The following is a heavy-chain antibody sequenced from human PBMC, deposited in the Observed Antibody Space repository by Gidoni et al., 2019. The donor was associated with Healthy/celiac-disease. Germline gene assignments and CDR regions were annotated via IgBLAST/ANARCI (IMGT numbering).Heavy chain of an antibody. CDR2: MYTSGST. D-gene: IGHD2-15*01. J-gene: IGHJ2*01. V-gene: IGHV4-61*02. CDR1: GGSISSGSYY. Sequence: QVQLQESGPGLVKPSQTLSLTCTVSGGSISSGSYYWNWIRQPAGKGLEWIGRMYTSGSTNYNPSLKSRVTISVDTSKNQIFLKLSSVTAADTAVYYCARDPGRVVLSRGYFDLWGRGTLVTVSS. CDR3: ARDPGRVVLSRGYFDL.